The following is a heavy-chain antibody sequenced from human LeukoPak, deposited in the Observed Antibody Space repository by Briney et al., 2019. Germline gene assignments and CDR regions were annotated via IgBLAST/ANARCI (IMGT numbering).Heavy chain of an antibody. CDR2: ISAYNGNT. J-gene: IGHJ4*02. Sequence: GASVKVSCKASGYTFTSYGISWVRQAPGQGLEWMGWISAYNGNTNYAQKLQGRVTMTTDTSTSTAYMELRSLRSDDTAVYYCARGREGDYYDSSVPVGYFDYWGQGTLVTVSS. V-gene: IGHV1-18*01. CDR3: ARGREGDYYDSSVPVGYFDY. D-gene: IGHD3-22*01. CDR1: GYTFTSYG.